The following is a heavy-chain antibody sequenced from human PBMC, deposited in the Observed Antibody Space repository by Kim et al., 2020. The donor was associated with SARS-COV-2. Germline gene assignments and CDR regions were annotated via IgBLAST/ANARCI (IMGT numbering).Heavy chain of an antibody. V-gene: IGHV3-21*01. J-gene: IGHJ4*02. CDR2: ISSSSSYI. CDR3: AREPVAGILGNIDY. CDR1: GFTFSSYS. Sequence: GGSLRLSCAASGFTFSSYSMNWVRQAPGKGLEWVSSISSSSSYIYYADSVKGRFTISRDNAKNSLYLQMNSLRAEDTAVYYCAREPVAGILGNIDYWGQGTLVTVSS. D-gene: IGHD6-19*01.